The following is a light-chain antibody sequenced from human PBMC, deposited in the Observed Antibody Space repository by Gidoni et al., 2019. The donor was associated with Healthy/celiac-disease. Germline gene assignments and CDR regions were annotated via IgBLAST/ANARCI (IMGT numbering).Light chain of an antibody. CDR2: GKN. V-gene: IGLV3-19*01. CDR1: SLRSYY. CDR3: NSRDSSGNHYV. Sequence: SPELTQDPAVSVALGQTVRITCQGDSLRSYYASWYQQKPGQAPVLVIYGKNNRPSGIPDRFSGSSSGSTASLTITGAQAEDEADYYCNSRDSSGNHYVFGTGTKVTVL. J-gene: IGLJ1*01.